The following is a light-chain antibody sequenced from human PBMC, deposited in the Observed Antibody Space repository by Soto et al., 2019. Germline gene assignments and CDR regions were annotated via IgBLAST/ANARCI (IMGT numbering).Light chain of an antibody. Sequence: QSVLTQPPSVSGAPGQRVTISCTGSSSNIGAGYDVHWYQQLPGTAPKLLIYGNNNRPSGVPDRFSGSKSGTSASLAITGLQAEDEADYYCQSYDTSLSGWGVFGGGTQLTVL. CDR1: SSNIGAGYD. V-gene: IGLV1-40*01. CDR3: QSYDTSLSGWGV. J-gene: IGLJ2*01. CDR2: GNN.